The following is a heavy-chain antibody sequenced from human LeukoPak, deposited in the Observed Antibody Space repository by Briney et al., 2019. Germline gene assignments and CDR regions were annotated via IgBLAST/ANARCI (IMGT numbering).Heavy chain of an antibody. CDR2: ISSSSSYI. CDR1: GFTFSIYS. V-gene: IGHV3-21*01. Sequence: GGSLRLSCAASGFTFSIYSMNWVRQAPGKGLEWVSSISSSSSYIYYADSVKGRFTISRDNAKNSLYLQMNSLRAEDTAVYYCARDLVGGNSVWGQGTLVTVSS. D-gene: IGHD4-23*01. CDR3: ARDLVGGNSV. J-gene: IGHJ4*02.